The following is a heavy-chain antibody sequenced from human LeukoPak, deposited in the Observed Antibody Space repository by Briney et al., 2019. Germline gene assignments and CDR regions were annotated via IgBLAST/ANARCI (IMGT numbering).Heavy chain of an antibody. D-gene: IGHD1-7*01. CDR1: GFTFSSYA. V-gene: IGHV3-23*01. CDR2: ISGSGGST. J-gene: IGHJ4*02. Sequence: GGSLRLSCAASGFTFSSYAMSWVRQAPGKGLEWVSAISGSGGSTYYADSVKGRFTISRDNSKNTLYLQMNGLRAEDTAVYYCAKVYWNYRGFDYWGQGTLVTVSS. CDR3: AKVYWNYRGFDY.